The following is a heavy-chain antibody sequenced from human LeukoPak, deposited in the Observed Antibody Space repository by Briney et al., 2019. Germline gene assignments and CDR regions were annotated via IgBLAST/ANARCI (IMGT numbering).Heavy chain of an antibody. J-gene: IGHJ3*02. CDR2: IYYSGST. CDR3: ASRDYYYDSSGHAFDI. D-gene: IGHD3-22*01. Sequence: SETLSLTCTVSGGSISSYYWSWIRQPPGKGLEWIGYIYYSGSTNYNPSLKSRVTISVDTSKNQFSLKLSSVTAADTAVYYCASRDYYYDSSGHAFDIWGQGTMVTVSS. V-gene: IGHV4-59*12. CDR1: GGSISSYY.